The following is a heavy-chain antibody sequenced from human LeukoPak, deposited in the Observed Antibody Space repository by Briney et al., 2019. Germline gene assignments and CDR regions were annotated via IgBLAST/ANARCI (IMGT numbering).Heavy chain of an antibody. J-gene: IGHJ5*02. Sequence: ASVKVSCKASGSTFTSCGISWVRQAPGQGLEWMGWISAYNGNTNYAQKLQGRVTMTTDTSTSTAYMELRSLRSDDTAVYYCARARSRESSCYYFDWFDPWGQGTLVTVSS. V-gene: IGHV1-18*01. CDR2: ISAYNGNT. CDR1: GSTFTSCG. CDR3: ARARSRESSCYYFDWFDP. D-gene: IGHD3-22*01.